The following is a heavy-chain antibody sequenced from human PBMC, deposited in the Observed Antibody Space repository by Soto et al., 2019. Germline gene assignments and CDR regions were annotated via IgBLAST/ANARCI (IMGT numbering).Heavy chain of an antibody. CDR2: IKQDGSER. D-gene: IGHD3-10*01. V-gene: IGHV3-7*01. CDR3: ASGVDYSGSGSNNDY. CDR1: GFTFSNYW. J-gene: IGHJ4*02. Sequence: EVRLVESGGGLVQPGGSLRLSCAASGFTFSNYWMSWVRQAPGKGLEWVANIKQDGSERNYVDSVKGRFTISRDNANNSLSLQMNSLRAADTAMYSAASGVDYSGSGSNNDYWGQGTLVTVYS.